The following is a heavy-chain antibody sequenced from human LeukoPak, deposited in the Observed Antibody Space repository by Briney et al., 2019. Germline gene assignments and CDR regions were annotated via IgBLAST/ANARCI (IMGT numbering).Heavy chain of an antibody. Sequence: ASVKVSCKASGYTFTSYGINWVRQAPGQGLEWMGWINPNSGGTNYAQKFQGRVTMTRDTSISTAYMELSRLRSDDTTVYYCARELGYCSGGSCYSEQDWFDPWGQGTLVTVSS. CDR3: ARELGYCSGGSCYSEQDWFDP. CDR2: INPNSGGT. J-gene: IGHJ5*02. D-gene: IGHD2-15*01. CDR1: GYTFTSYG. V-gene: IGHV1-2*02.